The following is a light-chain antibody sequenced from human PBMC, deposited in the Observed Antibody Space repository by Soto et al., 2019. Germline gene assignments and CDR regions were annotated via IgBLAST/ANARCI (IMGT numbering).Light chain of an antibody. J-gene: IGKJ4*01. CDR1: QDISNY. Sequence: DIQSTQSPSSLSASVGDRVTITCQASQDISNYLNCYQQKPGKAPKLLIYDASNLETGVPSRFSGSGSGTNFTFTISSLQPEDIATYYCQQYDNLPLTFGGGTKVDIK. V-gene: IGKV1-33*01. CDR2: DAS. CDR3: QQYDNLPLT.